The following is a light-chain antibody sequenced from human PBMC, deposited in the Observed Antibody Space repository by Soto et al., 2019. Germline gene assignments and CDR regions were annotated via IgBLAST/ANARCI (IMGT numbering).Light chain of an antibody. Sequence: EIVMTQSPATLSVSPGERATLSCKASHSVRSNLAWYQQRPGQAPRLLIYAASSRATGSPDRFSGGGSGTDFTLTISRLEPEDFAVYYCQQYGYSPITFGQGTRLEIK. CDR2: AAS. J-gene: IGKJ5*01. CDR1: HSVRSN. CDR3: QQYGYSPIT. V-gene: IGKV3-20*01.